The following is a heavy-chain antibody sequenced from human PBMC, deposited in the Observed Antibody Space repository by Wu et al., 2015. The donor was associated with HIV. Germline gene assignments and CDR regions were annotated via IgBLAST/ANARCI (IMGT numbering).Heavy chain of an antibody. V-gene: IGHV4-38-2*01. D-gene: IGHD6-13*01. CDR3: ARRGVAAAAFDP. CDR1: GYSISSGYY. J-gene: IGHJ5*02. Sequence: QVQLQESGPGLVKPSETLSLTCAVSGYSISSGYYWGWIRQPPGKGLEWIGSIYHSGSTYYNPSLKSRVTISVDTSKNQFSLKLSSVTAADTAVYYCARRGVAAAAFDPWGQGTLVTVSS. CDR2: IYHSGST.